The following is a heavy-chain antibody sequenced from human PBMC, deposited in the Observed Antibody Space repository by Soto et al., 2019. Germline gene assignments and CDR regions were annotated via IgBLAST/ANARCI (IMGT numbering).Heavy chain of an antibody. D-gene: IGHD2-2*01. V-gene: IGHV1-18*01. Sequence: ASVKVSCKASGYTFTSYGISWVRQAPGQGLEWMGWISAYNGNTNYAQKLQGRVTMTTDTSTSTAYMELRSLRSDDTAVYYCARDRGEYKCSSTSCYVRERSNMDVWGKGTTVTVSS. J-gene: IGHJ6*03. CDR1: GYTFTSYG. CDR3: ARDRGEYKCSSTSCYVRERSNMDV. CDR2: ISAYNGNT.